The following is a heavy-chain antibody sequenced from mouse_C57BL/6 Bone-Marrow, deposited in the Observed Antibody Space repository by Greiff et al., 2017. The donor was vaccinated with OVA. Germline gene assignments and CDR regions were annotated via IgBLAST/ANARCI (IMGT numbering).Heavy chain of an antibody. CDR3: ARRGNYDPSFDY. V-gene: IGHV5-9*01. J-gene: IGHJ2*01. D-gene: IGHD2-4*01. CDR1: GFTFSSYT. Sequence: EVQVVESGGGLVKPGGSLKLSCAASGFTFSSYTMSWVRQTPEKRLEWVATISGGGGNTYYPDSVKGRFTISRDNAKNTLYLQMSSLRSEDTALYYCARRGNYDPSFDYWGQGTTLTVSS. CDR2: ISGGGGNT.